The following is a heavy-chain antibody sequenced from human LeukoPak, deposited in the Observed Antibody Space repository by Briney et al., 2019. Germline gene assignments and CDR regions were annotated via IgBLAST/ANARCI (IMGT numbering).Heavy chain of an antibody. CDR3: ARSTYSSSFH. CDR1: GGSISSGGYY. Sequence: SETLSLTCTVSGGSISSGGYYWSWIRQPPGKGLEWIGYIYHSGSTYYNPSLKSRVTISVDRSKNQFSLKLSSVTAADTAVYYCARSTYSSSFHWGQGTLVTVSS. J-gene: IGHJ4*02. CDR2: IYHSGST. V-gene: IGHV4-30-2*01. D-gene: IGHD6-6*01.